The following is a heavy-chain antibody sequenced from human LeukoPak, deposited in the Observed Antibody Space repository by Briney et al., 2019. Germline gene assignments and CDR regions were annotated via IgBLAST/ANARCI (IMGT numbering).Heavy chain of an antibody. D-gene: IGHD6-19*01. V-gene: IGHV1-46*01. CDR3: ARSRGIVVAGGVFSY. Sequence: ASVKVSCKASGYTFTSYYMHWVRQAPGQGLEWMGIINPSGGSTSYAQKFQGRVTMTRDTSISTAYMELSRLRSDDTAVYYCARSRGIVVAGGVFSYWGQGTLVTVSS. J-gene: IGHJ4*02. CDR1: GYTFTSYY. CDR2: INPSGGST.